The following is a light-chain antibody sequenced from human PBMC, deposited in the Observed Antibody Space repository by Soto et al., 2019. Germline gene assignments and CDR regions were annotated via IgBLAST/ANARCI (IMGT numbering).Light chain of an antibody. V-gene: IGKV1-5*01. Sequence: DIQMTQSPSTLSASVGDRVTITCRASQTISNWLAWYQQKPGKAPKLLIYDASSLESGVPSRFSGSGSGTDFTLTISSLQAEDVAVYYCQQYYSTPLTFGGGTKVDIK. CDR1: QTISNW. CDR2: DAS. CDR3: QQYYSTPLT. J-gene: IGKJ4*01.